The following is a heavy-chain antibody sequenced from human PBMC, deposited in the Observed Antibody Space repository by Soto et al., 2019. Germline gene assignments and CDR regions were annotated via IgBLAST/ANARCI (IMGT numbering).Heavy chain of an antibody. CDR3: ARDRVRYYYDSSGQKGFGMDV. CDR2: INPNSGGT. CDR1: GYTFTGYY. V-gene: IGHV1-2*04. Sequence: GASVKVSCKASGYTFTGYYMHWVRQAPGQGLEWMGWINPNSGGTNYAQKFQGWVTMTRDTSISTAYMELSRLRSDDTAVYYCARDRVRYYYDSSGQKGFGMDVWGQGTTVTVSS. J-gene: IGHJ6*02. D-gene: IGHD3-22*01.